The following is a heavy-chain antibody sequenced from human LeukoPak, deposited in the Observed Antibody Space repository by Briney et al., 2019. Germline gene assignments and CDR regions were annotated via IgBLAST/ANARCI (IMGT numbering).Heavy chain of an antibody. CDR1: GYTFSNYG. D-gene: IGHD2-15*01. CDR2: ISANNGNT. CDR3: ARAVIGDGSPWDV. V-gene: IGHV1-18*01. J-gene: IGHJ6*02. Sequence: ASVKVSCKASGYTFSNYGITWVRQAPGQGLEWMGWISANNGNTDYAQKLQGRVTMNKDTSTSTAYMELRTLTSDDTAVYYCARAVIGDGSPWDVWGQGTTVTVSS.